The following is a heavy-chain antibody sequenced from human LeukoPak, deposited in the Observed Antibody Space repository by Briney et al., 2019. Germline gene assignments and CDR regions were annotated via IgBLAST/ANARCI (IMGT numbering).Heavy chain of an antibody. J-gene: IGHJ4*02. V-gene: IGHV1-2*06. D-gene: IGHD2-2*01. Sequence: ASVKVSCKASGYTFTGYHIHWVRQAPGQGLEWMGRINPNSGGTNYAQKFQGRVTMTRDTSISTAYMELSRLRSDDTAVYYCARQIGYCSSTSCYARGVDYWGQGTLVTVSS. CDR2: INPNSGGT. CDR3: ARQIGYCSSTSCYARGVDY. CDR1: GYTFTGYH.